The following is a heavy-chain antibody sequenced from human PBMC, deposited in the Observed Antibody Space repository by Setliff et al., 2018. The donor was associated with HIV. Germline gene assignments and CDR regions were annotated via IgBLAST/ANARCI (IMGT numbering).Heavy chain of an antibody. Sequence: SETLSLTCTVSGDSINTHYWSWIRQPPEKGLEWIGCISHSGNTNFNPSLNSRVTISLDTSKNQFSLRLTSLTAADTAIYYCARSTVGAGASFPWGRGILVTVSS. CDR2: ISHSGNT. CDR3: ARSTVGAGASFP. D-gene: IGHD1-26*01. V-gene: IGHV4-59*11. CDR1: GDSINTHY. J-gene: IGHJ5*02.